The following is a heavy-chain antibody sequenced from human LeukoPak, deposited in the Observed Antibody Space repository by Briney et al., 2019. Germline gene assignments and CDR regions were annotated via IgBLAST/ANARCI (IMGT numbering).Heavy chain of an antibody. J-gene: IGHJ4*02. CDR3: ARWGYSYGNLDY. CDR1: GGSINSSSYY. Sequence: PSETLSLTFPVSGGSINSSSYYLGWIRQPPGKGLAWIGSIYYSGSTYYNPSLKSRVTISVDTSKNQFSLKLSSVTAADTAVYYCARWGYSYGNLDYWGQGTLVTVSS. CDR2: IYYSGST. D-gene: IGHD5-18*01. V-gene: IGHV4-39*01.